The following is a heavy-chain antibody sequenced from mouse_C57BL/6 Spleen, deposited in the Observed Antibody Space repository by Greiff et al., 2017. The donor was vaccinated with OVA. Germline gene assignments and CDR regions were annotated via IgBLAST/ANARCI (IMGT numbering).Heavy chain of an antibody. V-gene: IGHV1-69*01. CDR1: GYTFTSYW. D-gene: IGHD2-5*01. CDR2: IDPSDSYT. CDR3: ARDSNYLFAY. J-gene: IGHJ3*01. Sequence: VKLQQPGAELVMPGASVKLSCKASGYTFTSYWMHWVKQRPGQGLEWIGEIDPSDSYTNYNQKFKGKSTLTVDKSSSTAYMQLSSLTSEDSAVYYCARDSNYLFAYWGQGTLVTVSA.